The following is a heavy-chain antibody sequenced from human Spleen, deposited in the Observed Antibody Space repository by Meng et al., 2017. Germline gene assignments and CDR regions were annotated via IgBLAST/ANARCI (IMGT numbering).Heavy chain of an antibody. CDR2: ISYDGSNK. CDR1: GFTFSSYA. J-gene: IGHJ6*02. D-gene: IGHD5-24*01. CDR3: ARVGDAACRDAYNLYYYCAQDV. Sequence: GESLKISCAASGFTFSSYAMHWVRQAPGKGLEWVAVISYDGSNKYYADSVKGRFTISRDNAKNSLYLQMNSLRAEDTAVYYCARVGDAACRDAYNLYYYCAQDVWGQGTTVTVSS. V-gene: IGHV3-30*07.